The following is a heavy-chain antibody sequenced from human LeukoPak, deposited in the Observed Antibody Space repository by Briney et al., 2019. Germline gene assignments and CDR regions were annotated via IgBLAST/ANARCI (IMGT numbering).Heavy chain of an antibody. Sequence: GGSLRLSCAASGFTFSSYAMHWVRQAPGKGLEWVAVISYDGSNKYYADSVKGRFTISRDNSKNTLYLQMNSLRAEDTAVYYCARACIQPAKTYYFDYWGQGTLVTVSS. CDR3: ARACIQPAKTYYFDY. CDR2: ISYDGSNK. J-gene: IGHJ4*02. V-gene: IGHV3-30*04. CDR1: GFTFSSYA. D-gene: IGHD5-18*01.